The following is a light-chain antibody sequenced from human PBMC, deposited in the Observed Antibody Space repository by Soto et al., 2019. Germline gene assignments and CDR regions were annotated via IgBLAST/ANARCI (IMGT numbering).Light chain of an antibody. CDR1: FSDVGGYDY. CDR2: EVT. J-gene: IGLJ1*01. Sequence: QPSSLFGSPGQSIAIPFPGTFSDVGGYDYVSWYQQHPDKAPKLMIYEVTKRPSGVSNRFSGSKSGNTASLTISGLQPEDEADYYCSSHTSGSTRVFGSGTQLTVL. CDR3: SSHTSGSTRV. V-gene: IGLV2-14*01.